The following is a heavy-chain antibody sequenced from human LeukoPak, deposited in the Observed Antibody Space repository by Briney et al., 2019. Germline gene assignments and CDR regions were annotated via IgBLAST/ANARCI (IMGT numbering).Heavy chain of an antibody. CDR1: GFTVSSNY. Sequence: GGSLRLSCAASGFTVSSNYMSWVRQAPGKGLEWVSALSGSGGSTYYADSVKGRFTISRDNSKNTLYLQMNSLRAEDTAVYYCAKETTFRMAPGNYWGQGTLVTVSS. D-gene: IGHD1-14*01. CDR3: AKETTFRMAPGNY. CDR2: LSGSGGST. V-gene: IGHV3-23*01. J-gene: IGHJ4*02.